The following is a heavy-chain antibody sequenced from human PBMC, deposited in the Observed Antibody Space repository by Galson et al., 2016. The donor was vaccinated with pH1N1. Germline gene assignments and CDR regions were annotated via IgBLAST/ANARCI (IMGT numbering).Heavy chain of an antibody. CDR3: VRAVGRAEAH. V-gene: IGHV3-7*01. CDR2: MNQDGNKT. CDR1: GFTLSSYW. Sequence: SLRLSCAASGFTLSSYWMSWVRQAPGKGLEWVANMNQDGNKTYYVDSVKGRFIISRDYSKNSLDLQMNSLRAEDTAMYYCVRAVGRAEAHWGQGTLVTVSS. D-gene: IGHD1-26*01. J-gene: IGHJ4*02.